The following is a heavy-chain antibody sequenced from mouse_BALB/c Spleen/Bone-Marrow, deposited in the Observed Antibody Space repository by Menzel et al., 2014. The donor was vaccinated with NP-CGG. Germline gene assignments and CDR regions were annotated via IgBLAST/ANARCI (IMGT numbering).Heavy chain of an antibody. CDR2: INPYNGGT. D-gene: IGHD4-1*01. Sequence: VQLQQSGPELVKPGASMKISCKASGYSFTGYTMNWVKQSHGKNLEWIGLINPYNGGTTYNQKFKGKATLIVDKSSSTAYMELLSLTSEDSAVYYCARRNWDEGYAMDYWGQGTSVTVSP. J-gene: IGHJ4*01. CDR3: ARRNWDEGYAMDY. CDR1: GYSFTGYT. V-gene: IGHV1-18*01.